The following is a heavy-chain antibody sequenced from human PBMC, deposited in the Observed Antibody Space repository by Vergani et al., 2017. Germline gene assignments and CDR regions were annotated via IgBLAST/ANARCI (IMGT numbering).Heavy chain of an antibody. Sequence: QVQLVESGGGVVQPGRSLRLSCAASGFTFSSYAMHWVRQAPGKGLEWVAVISYDGSNKYYADSVKGRFTISRDNSKNTLYLQMNSLRAEDTAVYYCASAKIVVLVPAAKGNQHWGQGTLVTVSS. V-gene: IGHV3-30-3*01. CDR2: ISYDGSNK. CDR1: GFTFSSYA. J-gene: IGHJ1*01. CDR3: ASAKIVVLVPAAKGNQH. D-gene: IGHD2-2*01.